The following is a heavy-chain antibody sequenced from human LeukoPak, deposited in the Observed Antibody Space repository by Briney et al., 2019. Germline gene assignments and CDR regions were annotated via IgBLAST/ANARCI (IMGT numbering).Heavy chain of an antibody. D-gene: IGHD3-22*01. Sequence: SETLSLTCAVSGYSISSGYYWGWIRQPPGKGLEWIGSIYHSGSTYYNPSLKSRVTISVDTSKNQFSLKLSSVAAADTAVYYCASPLYYYDSSGYFPHDAFDIWGQGTMVTVSS. CDR2: IYHSGST. CDR3: ASPLYYYDSSGYFPHDAFDI. J-gene: IGHJ3*02. CDR1: GYSISSGYY. V-gene: IGHV4-38-2*01.